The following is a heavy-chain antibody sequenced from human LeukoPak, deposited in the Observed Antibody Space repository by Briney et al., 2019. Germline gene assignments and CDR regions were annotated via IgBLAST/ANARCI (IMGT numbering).Heavy chain of an antibody. CDR3: ARRYYYGSGSYYNKYYFDY. Sequence: GESLKISCKGSGYSFTSYWIGWVRQMPGKGLEWMGIIYPGDSDTRYSPSFQGQVTISADKSISTAYLQWSSLKASDTAMYYCARRYYYGSGSYYNKYYFDYWGQGTLATVSS. CDR2: IYPGDSDT. V-gene: IGHV5-51*01. CDR1: GYSFTSYW. D-gene: IGHD3-10*01. J-gene: IGHJ4*02.